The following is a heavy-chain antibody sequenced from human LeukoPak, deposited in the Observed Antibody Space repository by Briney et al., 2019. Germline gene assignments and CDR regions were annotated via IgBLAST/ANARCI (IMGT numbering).Heavy chain of an antibody. CDR1: GFTFSSYA. CDR2: ISGSGGST. V-gene: IGHV3-23*01. CDR3: ARDNFYSSDY. D-gene: IGHD2/OR15-2a*01. J-gene: IGHJ4*02. Sequence: GGSLRLPCAASGFTFSSYAMSWVRQAPGKGLEWVSAISGSGGSTYYADSVKGRFTISRDNAKNSLYLQMNSLRAEDTAVYYCARDNFYSSDYWGQGTLVTVSS.